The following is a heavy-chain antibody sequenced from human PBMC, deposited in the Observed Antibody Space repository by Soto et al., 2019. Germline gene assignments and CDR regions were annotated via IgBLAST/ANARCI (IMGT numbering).Heavy chain of an antibody. CDR1: NASISSSNW. J-gene: IGHJ3*02. CDR3: VRDEAHYDILTGSSLGRAFDI. Sequence: QVQLQESGPRLVKPSGTLSLTCVITNASISSSNWWSWVRQTPGKGLEWIGEIYHTGRTNYNPSLTSRVTMSIDKSNNRFSLRLTSLTAADTAVYYCVRDEAHYDILTGSSLGRAFDIWGQGTMVTVSS. CDR2: IYHTGRT. V-gene: IGHV4-4*02. D-gene: IGHD3-9*01.